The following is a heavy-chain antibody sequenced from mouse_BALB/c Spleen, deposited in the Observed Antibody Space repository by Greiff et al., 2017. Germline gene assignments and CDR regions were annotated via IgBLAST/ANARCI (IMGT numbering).Heavy chain of an antibody. CDR2: IHPAGSDT. D-gene: IGHD2-1*01. Sequence: VQLQQSGAELVRPGTSVKLSCKASGYTFTSYWLNWVKQRPGHGLEWIGMIHPAGSDTSFNEKFKGKATLTVDKSSSTAYMQLSSLTSEDSAVYYCARVEVYYVDYWGQGTTLTVSS. V-gene: IGHV1-64*01. CDR1: GYTFTSYW. J-gene: IGHJ2*01. CDR3: ARVEVYYVDY.